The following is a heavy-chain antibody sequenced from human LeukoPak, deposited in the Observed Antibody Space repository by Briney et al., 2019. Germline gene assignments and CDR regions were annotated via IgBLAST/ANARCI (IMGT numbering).Heavy chain of an antibody. CDR2: VYSSGST. V-gene: IGHV4-4*07. J-gene: IGHJ4*01. CDR1: GGSLSSFH. D-gene: IGHD2-21*01. Sequence: SETLSLTRTVSGGSLSSFHWTWFRQPAGKGPEWIGRVYSSGSTSYNPSLKSRVTMSVDTSKNQFSLTLTSVTAADTAVYFCARQGSPTPYFLFDYWGHGTLVTVSS. CDR3: ARQGSPTPYFLFDY.